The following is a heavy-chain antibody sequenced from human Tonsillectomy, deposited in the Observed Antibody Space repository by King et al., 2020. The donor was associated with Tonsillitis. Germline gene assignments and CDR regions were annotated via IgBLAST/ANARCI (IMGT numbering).Heavy chain of an antibody. Sequence: VQLQESGPGLVKPSQTLSLTCTVSGGSVSSGSYYWSWIRQPAGKGLEWIGRIYTSGSTNYHPSLKSRVTMSVDTSKNQFSLKLSSVTAADAGVYYCARGVRSVGCRYSKLVDYWGQGTLVTVSS. CDR2: IYTSGST. V-gene: IGHV4-61*02. CDR3: ARGVRSVGCRYSKLVDY. D-gene: IGHD4-11*01. CDR1: GGSVSSGSYY. J-gene: IGHJ4*02.